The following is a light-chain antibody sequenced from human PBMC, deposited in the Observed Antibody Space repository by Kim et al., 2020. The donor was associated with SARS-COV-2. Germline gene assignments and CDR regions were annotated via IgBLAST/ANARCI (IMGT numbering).Light chain of an antibody. J-gene: IGKJ3*01. CDR2: AAS. Sequence: GDRVTITCRASQSISSYLNWYQQKPGKAPKLLIYAASSLQSGVPSRFSGSGSGTDFTLTISRLQPEDFATYYCQQSYSTPRITFGPGTKVDIK. V-gene: IGKV1-39*01. CDR1: QSISSY. CDR3: QQSYSTPRIT.